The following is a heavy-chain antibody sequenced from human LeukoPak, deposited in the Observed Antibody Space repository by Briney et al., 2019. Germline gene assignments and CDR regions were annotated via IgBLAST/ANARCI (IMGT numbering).Heavy chain of an antibody. CDR1: GGSFSGYY. J-gene: IGHJ4*02. V-gene: IGHV4-34*01. CDR3: ARRWLQSNFDY. Sequence: SETLSLTCAAYGGSFSGYYWSWIRQPPGKGLEWIGEINHSGSTNYNPSLKSRVTISVDTSKNQFSLKLSSVTAADTAVYYCARRWLQSNFDYWGQGTLVTVSS. CDR2: INHSGST. D-gene: IGHD5-24*01.